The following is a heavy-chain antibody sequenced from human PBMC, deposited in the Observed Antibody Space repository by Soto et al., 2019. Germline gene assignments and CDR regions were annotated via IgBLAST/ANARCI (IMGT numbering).Heavy chain of an antibody. D-gene: IGHD5-12*01. Sequence: EVQLSESGGGLVQPGGSLRLSCAASGFTFSSYAMSWVRQAPEKGLEWVSAISGSGGSTYYADSVKGRFTISRDNSKNTLYPQMNSLRAEDTAVYYCAKCGYDSTYYYSGMDVWGQGTTVTVSS. J-gene: IGHJ6*02. CDR2: ISGSGGST. CDR1: GFTFSSYA. V-gene: IGHV3-23*01. CDR3: AKCGYDSTYYYSGMDV.